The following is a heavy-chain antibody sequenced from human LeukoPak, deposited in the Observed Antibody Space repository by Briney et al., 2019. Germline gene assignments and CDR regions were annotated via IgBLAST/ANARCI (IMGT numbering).Heavy chain of an antibody. J-gene: IGHJ5*02. V-gene: IGHV4-34*01. CDR3: ARGIHPQGQKLIVVVPPAIPWFDP. Sequence: SSETLSLTCAVYGGSFSGYYWSWIRQPPGKGLEWIGEINHSGSTNYNPSLKSRVTISVDTSKNQFSLKLSSVTGADTAVYYCARGIHPQGQKLIVVVPPAIPWFDPWGQGTLVTVSS. D-gene: IGHD2-2*02. CDR1: GGSFSGYY. CDR2: INHSGST.